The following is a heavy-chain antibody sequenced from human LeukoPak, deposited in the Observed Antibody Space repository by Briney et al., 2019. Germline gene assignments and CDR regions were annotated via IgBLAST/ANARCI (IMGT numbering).Heavy chain of an antibody. CDR3: ARPYRVGGSFPFDI. D-gene: IGHD3-16*02. J-gene: IGHJ3*02. CDR2: IYYSGST. Sequence: KPSETLSLTCTVSGGSISSYYWSWIRQPPGKGLEWIGYIYYSGSTNYNPSLKSRVTISVDNSKNQFPLKLSSVTAADTAVYYCARPYRVGGSFPFDIWGQGTMVTVSS. V-gene: IGHV4-59*12. CDR1: GGSISSYY.